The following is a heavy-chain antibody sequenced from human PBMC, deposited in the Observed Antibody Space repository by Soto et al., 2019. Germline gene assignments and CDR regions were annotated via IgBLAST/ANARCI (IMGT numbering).Heavy chain of an antibody. Sequence: PSETLSLTCTVSGGSISSGGYYWSWIRQHPGKGLEWIGYIYYSGSTYYNPSLKSRVTISVDTSKNQFSLKLSSVTAADTAVYYCARGYCSSTSCYHVWFDPWGQGTLVTVSS. J-gene: IGHJ5*02. CDR1: GGSISSGGYY. D-gene: IGHD2-2*01. CDR3: ARGYCSSTSCYHVWFDP. CDR2: IYYSGST. V-gene: IGHV4-31*03.